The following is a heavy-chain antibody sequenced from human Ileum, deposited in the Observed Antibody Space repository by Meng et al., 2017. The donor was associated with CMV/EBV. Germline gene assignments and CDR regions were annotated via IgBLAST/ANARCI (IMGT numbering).Heavy chain of an antibody. D-gene: IGHD6-19*01. V-gene: IGHV3-23*01. CDR1: GFTLTSYA. CDR3: AKDSVGRGGYDSHSNGPFDY. J-gene: IGHJ4*02. CDR2: ISASGGST. Sequence: GESLKISCATSGFTLTSYAMSWVRQAPGKGLEWVSAISASGGSTFYADSVKGRFTLSRDNSKNTLYLQMNTLRAEDTAVYYCAKDSVGRGGYDSHSNGPFDYWGQGILVTVSS.